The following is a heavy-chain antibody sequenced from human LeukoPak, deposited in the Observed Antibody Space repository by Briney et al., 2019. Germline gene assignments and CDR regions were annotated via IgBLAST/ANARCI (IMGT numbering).Heavy chain of an antibody. V-gene: IGHV3-30*02. CDR1: GFTFSSYG. D-gene: IGHD3-22*01. CDR3: AKDLYYYDSSGSHYFDY. J-gene: IGHJ4*02. Sequence: GGSLRLSCAASGFTFSSYGMHWVRQAPGKGLEWVAFIRYDGSNKYHADSVKGRFTTSRDNSKSTLYLQMNSLIAEDTAVYYCAKDLYYYDSSGSHYFDYWGQGTLVTVSS. CDR2: IRYDGSNK.